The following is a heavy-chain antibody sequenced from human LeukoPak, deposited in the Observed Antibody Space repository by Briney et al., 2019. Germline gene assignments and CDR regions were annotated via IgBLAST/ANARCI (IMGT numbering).Heavy chain of an antibody. CDR1: GGAISRYY. Sequence: PSETLSLTCIVSGGAISRYYWNWIRQRPGKGLEWSVHIYYSGSSNYNPSLKSRVTISVDTSKNQFSLKLSSVTAPDTAVYYCARLPSYYDLLTGIWRGAFDLWGQGTMVPVPS. CDR2: IYYSGSS. CDR3: ARLPSYYDLLTGIWRGAFDL. J-gene: IGHJ3*01. D-gene: IGHD3-9*01. V-gene: IGHV4-59*01.